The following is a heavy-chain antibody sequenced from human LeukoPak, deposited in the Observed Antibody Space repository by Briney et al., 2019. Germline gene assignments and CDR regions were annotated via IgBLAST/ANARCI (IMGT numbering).Heavy chain of an antibody. V-gene: IGHV4-34*01. J-gene: IGHJ4*02. Sequence: PSETLSLTCTVSGGSFSNYFWTWIRQPPGKGLEWIGEISLSGTIKYNPSLKSRVTISVDTSKNQFSLKLSTVTAADTAVYYCARDTVYLGFDYWGQGTLVTVSS. CDR2: ISLSGTI. D-gene: IGHD2-2*02. CDR1: GGSFSNYF. CDR3: ARDTVYLGFDY.